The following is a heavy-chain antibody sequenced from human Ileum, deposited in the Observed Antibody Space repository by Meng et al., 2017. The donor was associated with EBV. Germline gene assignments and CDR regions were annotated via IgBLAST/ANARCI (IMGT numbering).Heavy chain of an antibody. CDR1: GGPFRNFA. J-gene: IGHJ4*02. CDR2: IIPMFGAP. V-gene: IGHV1-69*01. D-gene: IGHD5-18*01. Sequence: QVQVEQVGAGVKKPGSSVKVSCKASGGPFRNFAISWVRQAPGQGLEWMGGIIPMFGAPDYAQRFQDRVTITADESTSTVYMELNSLRSEDTAVYYCARESGRGYSSDYWGQGTLVTVSS. CDR3: ARESGRGYSSDY.